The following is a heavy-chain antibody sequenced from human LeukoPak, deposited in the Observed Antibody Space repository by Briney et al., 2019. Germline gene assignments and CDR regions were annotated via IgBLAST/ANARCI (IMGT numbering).Heavy chain of an antibody. V-gene: IGHV1-2*02. CDR1: GYTFTSYD. J-gene: IGHJ6*03. CDR3: ARDAELLWFGESGYMDV. Sequence: ASVKVSCKASGYTFTSYDINWVRQAPGQGLEWMGWINPNSGGTNYAQKFQGRVTMTRDTSISTAYMELSRLRSDDTAVYYCARDAELLWFGESGYMDVWGKGTTVTISS. D-gene: IGHD3-10*01. CDR2: INPNSGGT.